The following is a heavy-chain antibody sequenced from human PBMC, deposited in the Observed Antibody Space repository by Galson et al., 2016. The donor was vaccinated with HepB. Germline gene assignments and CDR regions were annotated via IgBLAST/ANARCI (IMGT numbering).Heavy chain of an antibody. Sequence: LSLTCTVSGVSISSSSYFWGWIRQPPGKGLDYIGSVYYSGSTYYNPSLKSRVTISIDTSKNQFSLKLTSVTATDTAVYYCARPMEGFTYGCFDSWGQGTLVT. J-gene: IGHJ4*02. CDR1: GVSISSSSYF. V-gene: IGHV4-39*01. CDR3: ARPMEGFTYGCFDS. CDR2: VYYSGST. D-gene: IGHD3-10*01.